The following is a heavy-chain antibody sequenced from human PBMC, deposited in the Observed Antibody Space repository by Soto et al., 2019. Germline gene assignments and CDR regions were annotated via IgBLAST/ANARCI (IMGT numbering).Heavy chain of an antibody. J-gene: IGHJ6*01. D-gene: IGHD3-3*01. Sequence: SDTLSLTCTVYGGSISSYYWSWIRQPPGKGLEWIGYIYYSGSTNYNPSLKSRVTISVDTSKNQFSLKLSSVTAADTAVYYCARDRLLECSSYYYYYDGMDVWGRGTTVTVSS. V-gene: IGHV4-59*01. CDR3: ARDRLLECSSYYYYYDGMDV. CDR2: IYYSGST. CDR1: GGSISSYY.